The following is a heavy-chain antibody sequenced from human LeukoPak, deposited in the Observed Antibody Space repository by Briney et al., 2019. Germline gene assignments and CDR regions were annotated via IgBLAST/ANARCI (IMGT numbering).Heavy chain of an antibody. CDR2: ISSSGSTI. CDR3: AREVDTAMATIWDY. Sequence: PGGSLRLSCAASGFTFSDYYMSWIRQAPGKGLEWVSYISSSGSTIYYADSVKGRFTISRDNAKNSLYLQMNSLRAEDTAVYYCAREVDTAMATIWDYWGQGTLVTVSS. V-gene: IGHV3-11*01. J-gene: IGHJ4*02. CDR1: GFTFSDYY. D-gene: IGHD5-18*01.